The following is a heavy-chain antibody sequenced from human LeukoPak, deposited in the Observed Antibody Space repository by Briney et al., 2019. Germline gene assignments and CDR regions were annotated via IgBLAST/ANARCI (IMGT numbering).Heavy chain of an antibody. CDR2: IYYSGST. CDR3: ARGSDRGYYYYYGMDV. CDR1: GGSISSYY. J-gene: IGHJ6*04. Sequence: PSETLSLTCTVSGGSISSYYRSWIRQPPGKGLEWIGYIYYSGSTNYNPSLKSRVTISVDTSKNQFSLKLSSVTAADTAVYYCARGSDRGYYYYYGMDVWGKGTTVTVSS. D-gene: IGHD3-10*01. V-gene: IGHV4-59*01.